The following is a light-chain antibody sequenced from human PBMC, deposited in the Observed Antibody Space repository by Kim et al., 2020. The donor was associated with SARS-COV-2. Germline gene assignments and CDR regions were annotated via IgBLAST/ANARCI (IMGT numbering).Light chain of an antibody. J-gene: IGLJ2*01. CDR1: KLGDKY. CDR2: QDS. V-gene: IGLV3-1*01. Sequence: SYELTQPPSVSVSPGQTASITCSGDKLGDKYACWYQQKPGQSPVLVIYQDSKRPSGIPERFSGSNSGNTATLTISGTQAMDEADYHCQAWDSSTEVFGGGTQLTV. CDR3: QAWDSSTEV.